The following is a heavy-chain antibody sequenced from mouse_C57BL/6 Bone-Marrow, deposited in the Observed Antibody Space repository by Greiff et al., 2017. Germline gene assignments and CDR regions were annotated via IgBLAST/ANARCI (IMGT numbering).Heavy chain of an antibody. Sequence: EVKLMESGGGLVQPGGSLKLSCAASGIDFSRYWMSWVRRAPGKGLEWIGEINPDSSTTNYAPSLKDKFIISRDNAKNTLYLQMSKVRSEATALYYGASITTDYFDYWGQGTTLTVSS. CDR3: ASITTDYFDY. D-gene: IGHD1-2*01. CDR1: GIDFSRYW. V-gene: IGHV4-1*01. CDR2: INPDSSTT. J-gene: IGHJ2*01.